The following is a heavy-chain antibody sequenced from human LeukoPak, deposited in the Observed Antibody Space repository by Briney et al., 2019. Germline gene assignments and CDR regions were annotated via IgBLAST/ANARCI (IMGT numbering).Heavy chain of an antibody. J-gene: IGHJ4*02. D-gene: IGHD6-19*01. Sequence: GGSLRLSCAASGFTFRNAWMSWVRQAPGKGLEWVGRIKSKTDGGTTDYAAPVKGRFTISRDDSKNTLYLQMNSLKTEDTAVYYCTTDLSSGSFGYWGQGTLVTVSS. CDR3: TTDLSSGSFGY. CDR2: IKSKTDGGTT. V-gene: IGHV3-15*01. CDR1: GFTFRNAW.